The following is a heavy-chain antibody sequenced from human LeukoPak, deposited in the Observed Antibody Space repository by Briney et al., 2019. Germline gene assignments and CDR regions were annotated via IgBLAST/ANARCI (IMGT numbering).Heavy chain of an antibody. CDR1: GFIFNTYG. Sequence: GGSLRLSCEASGFIFNTYGLHGVGKAPGKGLEWVAVILFDGSEKYYADSVKGRFTISRDNSKNSLYLQMNSLRVEDTAVYYCVRSQYYFDYWGQGTLVTVSS. CDR2: ILFDGSEK. D-gene: IGHD3-10*01. V-gene: IGHV3-30*03. CDR3: VRSQYYFDY. J-gene: IGHJ4*02.